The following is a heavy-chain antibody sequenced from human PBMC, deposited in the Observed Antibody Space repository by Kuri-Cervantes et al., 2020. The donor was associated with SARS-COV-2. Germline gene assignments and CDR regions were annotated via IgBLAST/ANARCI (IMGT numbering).Heavy chain of an antibody. CDR3: ARDSSRITIFGVVTRYGIDV. Sequence: GESLKISCAASGFTSSSYGMHWVRQAPGKGLEWVSYISSSGSTIYYADSVKGRFTISRDNAKNSLYLQMNSPRAEDTAVYYCARDSSRITIFGVVTRYGIDVWGQGTTVTVSS. V-gene: IGHV3-48*04. CDR2: ISSSGSTI. D-gene: IGHD3-3*01. CDR1: GFTSSSYG. J-gene: IGHJ6*02.